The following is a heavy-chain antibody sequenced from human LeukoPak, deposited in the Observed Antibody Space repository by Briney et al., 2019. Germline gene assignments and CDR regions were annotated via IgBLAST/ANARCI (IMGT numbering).Heavy chain of an antibody. CDR3: ARRYGSGSYNWFDP. CDR1: GFTFSSYW. D-gene: IGHD3-10*01. J-gene: IGHJ5*02. Sequence: PGGSLRLSCAASGFTFSSYWMSWVRQAPGKGLEWVANIKQDGSEKYYVDSVKGRFTISRDNAKNSLYLQMNSLRAEDTAVYYCARRYGSGSYNWFDPWGQGTLVTVSS. CDR2: IKQDGSEK. V-gene: IGHV3-7*01.